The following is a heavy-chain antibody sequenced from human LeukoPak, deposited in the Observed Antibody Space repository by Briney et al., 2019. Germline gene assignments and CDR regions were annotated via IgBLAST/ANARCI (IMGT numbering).Heavy chain of an antibody. Sequence: GGSLRLSCAASGFTFDDYAMHWVRQAPGKGLEWVSGISWNSGTIGYAGSVKGRFTISRDNAKNSLYLQINSLRAEDMALYYCAKDVSLGYCSGGSCSAHFDHWGQGTLVTVSS. D-gene: IGHD2-15*01. CDR2: ISWNSGTI. J-gene: IGHJ4*02. CDR3: AKDVSLGYCSGGSCSAHFDH. CDR1: GFTFDDYA. V-gene: IGHV3-9*03.